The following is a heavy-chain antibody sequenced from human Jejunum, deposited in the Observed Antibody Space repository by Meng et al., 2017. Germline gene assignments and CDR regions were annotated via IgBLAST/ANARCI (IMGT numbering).Heavy chain of an antibody. V-gene: IGHV3-23*01. CDR2: ISGSGTT. Sequence: ASLKISCAASGITFLMDAMSGGRHAPGRGLEWVPGISGSGTTFYADSVQGRFTISRDNSKNTLYLKMNSLRAEDTAVYYCAKVGPFYGMLTGYFFDKYYVDSWGQGTLVTVSS. J-gene: IGHJ4*02. D-gene: IGHD3-9*01. CDR3: AKVGPFYGMLTGYFFDKYYVDS. CDR1: GITFLMDA.